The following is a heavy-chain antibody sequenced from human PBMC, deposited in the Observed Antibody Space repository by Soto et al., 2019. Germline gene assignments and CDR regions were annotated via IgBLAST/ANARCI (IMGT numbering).Heavy chain of an antibody. V-gene: IGHV3-9*03. J-gene: IGHJ3*02. CDR3: AKDLDCIAAAAFDN. D-gene: IGHD6-13*01. Sequence: PGGSLRLFCAASGFTVDDYAMHWIRQAPGKGLECVSGISWNSGSIGYADSVKGRFTISRDNAKNSLYLQMNSLRAEDMDLYYCAKDLDCIAAAAFDNWGQGTMVTV. CDR1: GFTVDDYA. CDR2: ISWNSGSI.